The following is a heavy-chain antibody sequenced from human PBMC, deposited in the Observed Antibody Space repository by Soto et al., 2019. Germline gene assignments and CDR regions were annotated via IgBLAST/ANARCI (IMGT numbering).Heavy chain of an antibody. CDR2: IKQDGSQK. J-gene: IGHJ4*02. CDR3: MTSVTTHDY. CDR1: GFTLSSYW. Sequence: EVQLVGSGGGLVQPGGSLRLSCAASGFTLSSYWMNWVRLAPGKGLEWVANIKQDGSQKNYVDSVKGRFTISRDNAKNSLYLQMSSLRAEDTAVYYCMTSVTTHDYWGQGTLVTVSS. D-gene: IGHD4-17*01. V-gene: IGHV3-7*01.